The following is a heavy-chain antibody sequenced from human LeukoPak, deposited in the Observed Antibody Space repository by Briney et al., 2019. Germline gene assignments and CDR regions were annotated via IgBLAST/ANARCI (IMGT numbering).Heavy chain of an antibody. CDR3: AKGELWFGELNK. V-gene: IGHV3-23*01. D-gene: IGHD3-10*01. CDR1: GFTLSSYG. J-gene: IGHJ4*02. Sequence: GGSLRLSCTASGFTLSSYGMSGVRQAPGKGLEGVSAISGSGGSTYYADSVKGRFTISRDNSKNTLYLQKNSLRAEDTAVYYCAKGELWFGELNKWGQGTLVTVSS. CDR2: ISGSGGST.